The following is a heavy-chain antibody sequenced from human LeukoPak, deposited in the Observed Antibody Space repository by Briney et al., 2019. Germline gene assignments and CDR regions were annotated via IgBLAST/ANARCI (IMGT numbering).Heavy chain of an antibody. V-gene: IGHV3-11*04. D-gene: IGHD6-19*01. Sequence: KSGGSLRLSXAASGFTFGDYYMSWIRQAPGKGLVWVSYISSSGSTIYYAGSVKGRFTLSRDNAKHSLELQMNSLRAEDTAVYYCARDVAVAGKDGFDYWGQGTLVTVSS. J-gene: IGHJ4*02. CDR3: ARDVAVAGKDGFDY. CDR1: GFTFGDYY. CDR2: ISSSGSTI.